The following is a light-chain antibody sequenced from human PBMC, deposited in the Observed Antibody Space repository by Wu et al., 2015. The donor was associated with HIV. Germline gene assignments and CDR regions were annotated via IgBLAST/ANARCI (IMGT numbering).Light chain of an antibody. J-gene: IGKJ2*03. CDR2: GAS. V-gene: IGKV3-20*01. Sequence: EIVLTQSPGILSLSPGERATLSCRASQSLSSNYLAWYQQKPGQAPRLLIYGASSRATGIPDRFSGSGSGTDFTLTISRLEPEDFAVYYCHQYGSSHSFGQGTKLEIK. CDR3: HQYGSSHS. CDR1: QSLSSNY.